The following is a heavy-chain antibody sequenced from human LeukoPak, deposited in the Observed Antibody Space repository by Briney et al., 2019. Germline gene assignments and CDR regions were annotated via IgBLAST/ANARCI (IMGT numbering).Heavy chain of an antibody. CDR3: TTAYYDSSGLNWFDP. V-gene: IGHV3-15*01. CDR1: GFTFSNAR. D-gene: IGHD3-22*01. J-gene: IGHJ5*02. CDR2: IKSKTDGGTT. Sequence: PGGSLRLSCAASGFTFSNARMSWVRQAPGKGLEWVGRIKSKTDGGTTDYAAPVKGRFTISRDDSKNTLYLQMNSLKTEDTAVYYCTTAYYDSSGLNWFDPWGQGTLVNVSS.